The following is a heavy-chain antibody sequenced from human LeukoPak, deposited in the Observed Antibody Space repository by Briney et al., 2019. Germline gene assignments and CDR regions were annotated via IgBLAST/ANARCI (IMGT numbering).Heavy chain of an antibody. Sequence: ASETLSLTCTVSGGSISSYYWSWIRQPPGKGLEWIGYIYYSGSTNYNPSLKSRVTISVDTSKNQFSLKLSSVTAADTAVYYCATFRPGFDPWGQGTLVTVSS. CDR3: ATFRPGFDP. D-gene: IGHD6-6*01. CDR1: GGSISSYY. V-gene: IGHV4-59*01. CDR2: IYYSGST. J-gene: IGHJ5*02.